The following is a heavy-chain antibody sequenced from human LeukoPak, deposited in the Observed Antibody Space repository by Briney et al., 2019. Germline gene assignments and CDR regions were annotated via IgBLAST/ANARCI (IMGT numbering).Heavy chain of an antibody. CDR3: ARDPVNSASDY. CDR2: ISDSGGST. CDR1: GFTFSSYG. J-gene: IGHJ4*02. V-gene: IGHV3-23*01. Sequence: PGGSLRLSCAASGFTFSSYGMSWVRQAPGKGLEWVSAISDSGGSTYYADSVEGRFTISRDNSKNTLYLQMNSLRAEDTAVYYCARDPVNSASDYWGQGTLVTVSS. D-gene: IGHD4-23*01.